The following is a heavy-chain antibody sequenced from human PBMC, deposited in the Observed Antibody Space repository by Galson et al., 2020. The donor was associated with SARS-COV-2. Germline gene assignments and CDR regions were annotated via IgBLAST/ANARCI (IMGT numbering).Heavy chain of an antibody. CDR2: IDWDDDK. D-gene: IGHD3-9*01. J-gene: IGHJ4*02. V-gene: IGHV2-70*11. CDR1: GFSLSTSGMC. CDR3: ARSSYDILTGYYRSFDY. Sequence: SGPTLVKPTQTLTLTCTFSGFSLSTSGMCVSWIRQPPGKALEWLARIDWDDDKYYSTSLKTRLTISKDTSKNQVVLTMTNMDPVDTATYYCARSSYDILTGYYRSFDYWGQGTLVTVSS.